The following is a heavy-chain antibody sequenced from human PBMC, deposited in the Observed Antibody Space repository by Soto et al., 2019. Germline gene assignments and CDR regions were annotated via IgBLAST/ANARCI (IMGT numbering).Heavy chain of an antibody. CDR3: ARDKITGLFDY. J-gene: IGHJ4*02. D-gene: IGHD2-8*02. CDR2: INHSGST. Sequence: SETLSLTCTVYGGSFRGYYWTWIRQPPGTGLEWIGEINHSGSTNYNPSLKSRVTISVDTSKNQFSLKMTSVTAADTAVYYCARDKITGLFDYWGQGTLVT. V-gene: IGHV4-34*01. CDR1: GGSFRGYY.